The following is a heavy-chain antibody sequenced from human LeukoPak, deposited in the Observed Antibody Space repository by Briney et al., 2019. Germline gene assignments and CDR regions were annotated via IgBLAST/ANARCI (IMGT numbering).Heavy chain of an antibody. Sequence: PGGSLRLSCAASGFTFSSSAMHWVRQAPGKGLEWVAFIRYDGSKKDHADSVKGRFTISKDNSKNTLYLQMDSLRTEDTALYYCAKDQADYAYGPWGQGTLVTVSS. CDR1: GFTFSSSA. J-gene: IGHJ5*02. D-gene: IGHD3-16*01. CDR3: AKDQADYAYGP. CDR2: IRYDGSKK. V-gene: IGHV3-30*02.